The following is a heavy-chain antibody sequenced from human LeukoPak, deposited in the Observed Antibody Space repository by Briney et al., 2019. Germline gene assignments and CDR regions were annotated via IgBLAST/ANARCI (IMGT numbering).Heavy chain of an antibody. CDR2: IYSGGST. D-gene: IGHD5-24*01. J-gene: IGHJ3*02. CDR3: AREGNGYNYNDAFDI. V-gene: IGHV3-66*02. Sequence: PGGSPRLSCAASGFTVSSNYMSWVRQAPGKGLEWVSVIYSGGSTYYADSAKGRFTISRDNSKNTLYLQMNSLRAEDTAVYYCAREGNGYNYNDAFDIWGQGTMVTVSS. CDR1: GFTVSSNY.